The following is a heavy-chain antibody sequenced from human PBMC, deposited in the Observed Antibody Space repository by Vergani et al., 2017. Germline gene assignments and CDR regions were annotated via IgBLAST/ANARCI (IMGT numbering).Heavy chain of an antibody. Sequence: EVQLLESGGGLVQPGGSLRLSCAASGFPFSSYAISWVRQAPGPRLARVSAITGSGCSTYYADSVKGRFTISRDNSKNTLYLQMNSLRAEDTAVYYCAKELLLWFGEDPIDWFDPWGQGTLVTVSS. CDR3: AKELLLWFGEDPIDWFDP. CDR1: GFPFSSYA. J-gene: IGHJ5*02. V-gene: IGHV3-23*01. D-gene: IGHD3-10*01. CDR2: ITGSGCST.